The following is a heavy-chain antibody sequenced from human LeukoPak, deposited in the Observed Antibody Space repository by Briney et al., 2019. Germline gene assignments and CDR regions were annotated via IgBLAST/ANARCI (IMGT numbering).Heavy chain of an antibody. V-gene: IGHV3-23*01. Sequence: GGSVRLSCAASGFTFSDYAINWVRQAPGKGLECVSSISRGGVITYYPDSVKGRFTISRDNSNNALYLHMNSLRAEDTAVYYCVSRAGSPWGPFDDWGQGTLVTVSS. D-gene: IGHD7-27*01. CDR3: VSRAGSPWGPFDD. CDR1: GFTFSDYA. CDR2: ISRGGVIT. J-gene: IGHJ4*02.